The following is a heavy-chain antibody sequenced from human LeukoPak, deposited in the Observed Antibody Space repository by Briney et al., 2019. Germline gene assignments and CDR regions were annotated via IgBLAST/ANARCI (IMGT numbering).Heavy chain of an antibody. V-gene: IGHV3-23*01. CDR2: ISGSGGST. J-gene: IGHJ4*02. Sequence: GGSLRLSCAASGFTFSSYAMSWVRQAPGKGLEWVSAISGSGGSTYYADSVKGRFTISRDNSENTLYLQMNSLRAEDTAVYYCAKDGRYSSGSPFHYWGQGTLVTVSS. CDR3: AKDGRYSSGSPFHY. D-gene: IGHD6-19*01. CDR1: GFTFSSYA.